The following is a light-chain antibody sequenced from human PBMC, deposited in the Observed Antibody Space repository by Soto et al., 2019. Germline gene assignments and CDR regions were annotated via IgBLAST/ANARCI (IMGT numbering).Light chain of an antibody. V-gene: IGKV3-20*01. CDR2: GAS. CDR3: QLDDNSPRT. CDR1: QSVSRNF. J-gene: IGKJ1*01. Sequence: EIVLTQSPGTLSLSPGERATLSCRASQSVSRNFFAWYQQKPGQAPRLLIYGASNRATANPDRLSGSGSGTDCTLTISRLEPEDGEVYYCQLDDNSPRTFSQGTKVEI.